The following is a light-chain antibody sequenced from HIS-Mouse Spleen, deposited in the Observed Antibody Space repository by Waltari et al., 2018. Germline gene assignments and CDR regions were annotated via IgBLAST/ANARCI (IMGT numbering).Light chain of an antibody. CDR3: CSYAGSYSYV. CDR1: SSDVGGYNY. Sequence: QSALTQPRSVSGSPGQSVTISCPGTSSDVGGYNYVSWYHQHPGKAPKLMIYDVSKRPSGVPDRFSGSKSGNTASLTISGLQAEDEADYYCCSYAGSYSYVFGTGTKVTVL. CDR2: DVS. J-gene: IGLJ1*01. V-gene: IGLV2-11*01.